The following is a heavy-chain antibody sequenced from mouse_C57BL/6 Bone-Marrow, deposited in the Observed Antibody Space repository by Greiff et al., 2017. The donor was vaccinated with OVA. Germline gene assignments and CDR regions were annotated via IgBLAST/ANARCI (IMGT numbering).Heavy chain of an antibody. CDR2: INPYNGGT. Sequence: EVQLQQSGPVLVKPGASVKMSCKASGYTFTDYYMNWVKQSHGKSLEWIGVINPYNGGTSYNQKFKGKATLTVDKSSSTAYMELNSLTSEDSAVYYCGYDYDAFAYWGQGTLVTVSA. V-gene: IGHV1-19*01. CDR3: GYDYDAFAY. CDR1: GYTFTDYY. J-gene: IGHJ3*01. D-gene: IGHD2-4*01.